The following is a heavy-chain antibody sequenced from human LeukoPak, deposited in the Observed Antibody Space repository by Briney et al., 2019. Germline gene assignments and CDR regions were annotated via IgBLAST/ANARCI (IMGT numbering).Heavy chain of an antibody. CDR1: GGSISSYY. CDR3: ARGDGSGSYYGPPLYYYGMDV. CDR2: IYYSGST. V-gene: IGHV4-59*01. D-gene: IGHD3-10*01. J-gene: IGHJ6*02. Sequence: PSETLSLTCTVSGGSISSYYWSWIRQPPGKGLEWIGYIYYSGSTNYNPSLKSRVTISVGTSKNQFSLKLSSVTAADTAVYYCARGDGSGSYYGPPLYYYGMDVWGQGTTVTVSS.